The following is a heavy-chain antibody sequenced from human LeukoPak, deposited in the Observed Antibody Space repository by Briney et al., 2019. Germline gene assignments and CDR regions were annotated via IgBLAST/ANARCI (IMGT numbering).Heavy chain of an antibody. CDR3: AKKTYYYDTSNLGWFDP. CDR1: GFTFSNAW. V-gene: IGHV3-7*05. D-gene: IGHD3-22*01. J-gene: IGHJ5*02. Sequence: AGGSLRLSCAASGFTFSNAWMSWVRQAPGKGLEWVANIKQDGSETYYVDSVKGRFTISRDDAKNSLYLQMNSLRAEDTAWYYCAKKTYYYDTSNLGWFDPWGQGTLVTVSS. CDR2: IKQDGSET.